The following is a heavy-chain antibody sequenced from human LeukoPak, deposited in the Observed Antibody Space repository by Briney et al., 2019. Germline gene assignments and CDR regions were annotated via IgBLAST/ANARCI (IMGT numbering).Heavy chain of an antibody. CDR3: APRADYYDSSGMDY. J-gene: IGHJ4*02. D-gene: IGHD3-22*01. CDR2: ISGSGGST. Sequence: GXLRLSXAASGFTFSSCGFNWVRQAPGKGLEWVSAISGSGGSTYYADSVKGRFTISRDNSKNTLYLQMNSLRAEDTAVYYCAPRADYYDSSGMDYWGQGTLVTVSS. V-gene: IGHV3-23*01. CDR1: GFTFSSCG.